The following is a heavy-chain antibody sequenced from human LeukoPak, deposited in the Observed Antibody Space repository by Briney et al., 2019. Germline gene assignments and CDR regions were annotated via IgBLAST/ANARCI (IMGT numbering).Heavy chain of an antibody. CDR2: INPNSGGT. J-gene: IGHJ4*02. Sequence: GASVKVSCKASGGTFSSYAISWVRQAPGQGLEWMGWINPNSGGTNYAQKFQGRVTMTRDTSISTAYMELSRLRSDDTAVYYCASVRYFDWSHDYWGQGTLVTVSS. CDR1: GGTFSSYA. V-gene: IGHV1-2*02. D-gene: IGHD3-9*01. CDR3: ASVRYFDWSHDY.